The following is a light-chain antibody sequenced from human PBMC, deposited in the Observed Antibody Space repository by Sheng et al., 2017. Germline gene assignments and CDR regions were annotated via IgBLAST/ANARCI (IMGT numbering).Light chain of an antibody. V-gene: IGLV2-14*03. Sequence: QSALTQPASVSGSPGQSITISCTGTSSDVGGYDYVSWYQQHPDKVPKLIIYDVSNRPSGVSNRFSGSKSGNTASLTISGLQAEDEADYYCSSYTSNSRFGGGTKLTVL. CDR2: DVS. J-gene: IGLJ2*01. CDR3: SSYTSNSR. CDR1: SSDVGGYDY.